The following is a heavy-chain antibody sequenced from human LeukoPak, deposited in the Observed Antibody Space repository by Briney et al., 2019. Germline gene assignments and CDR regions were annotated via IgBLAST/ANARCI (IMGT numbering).Heavy chain of an antibody. V-gene: IGHV3-15*01. CDR3: TTDGGDDSSGFYSDY. Sequence: GGSLRLSCAASGFTFSNYGMSWVRQAPGKGLEWVGHIKSKTDGGTTDYAALVKGRFTISRDDSKNMLYLQMNSLKTEDTAVYYCTTDGGDDSSGFYSDYWGQGTLVTVSS. CDR1: GFTFSNYG. CDR2: IKSKTDGGTT. J-gene: IGHJ4*02. D-gene: IGHD3-22*01.